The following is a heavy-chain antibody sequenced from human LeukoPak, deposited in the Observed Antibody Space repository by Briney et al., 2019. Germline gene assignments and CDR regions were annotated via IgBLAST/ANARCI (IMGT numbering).Heavy chain of an antibody. V-gene: IGHV3-23*01. CDR2: ISGSAGST. CDR1: GFTFSTYA. Sequence: GGSLRLSCAASGFTFSTYAMFWVRQAPGKGLEWVSAISGSAGSTFYADSVKGRFTISRDNSKNTLYLRMNSLRAGDTAVYYCTSSPQGESSAKIDCWGQGTLVTVSS. D-gene: IGHD2-2*01. CDR3: TSSPQGESSAKIDC. J-gene: IGHJ4*02.